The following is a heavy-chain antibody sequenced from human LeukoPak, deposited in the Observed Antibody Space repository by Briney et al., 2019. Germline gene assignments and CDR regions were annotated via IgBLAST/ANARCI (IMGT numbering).Heavy chain of an antibody. CDR3: ASSITMVRGPSVSYYGMDV. V-gene: IGHV4-38-2*01. J-gene: IGHJ6*04. CDR1: GYSIGSGYY. D-gene: IGHD3-10*01. CDR2: IYHSGST. Sequence: PSETLSLTCAVSGYSIGSGYYWGWIRQPPGKGLEWIGSIYHSGSTYYNPSLKSRVTISVDTSKNQFSLKLSSVTAADTAVYYCASSITMVRGPSVSYYGMDVWGKGTTVTVSS.